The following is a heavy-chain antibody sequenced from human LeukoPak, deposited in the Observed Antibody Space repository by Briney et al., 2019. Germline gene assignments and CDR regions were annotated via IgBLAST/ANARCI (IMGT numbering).Heavy chain of an antibody. CDR3: ARDPIGSRWPYYFDY. D-gene: IGHD6-13*01. J-gene: IGHJ4*02. CDR1: GYTFTSYY. V-gene: IGHV1-46*01. CDR2: INPSGGST. Sequence: ASVKVSCKASGYTFTSYYMHWVRQAPGQGLEWMGIINPSGGSTSYAQKFQGRVTMTRDTSTSTVYMELSSLRSEDTAVYYCARDPIGSRWPYYFDYWGQGTLVTVSS.